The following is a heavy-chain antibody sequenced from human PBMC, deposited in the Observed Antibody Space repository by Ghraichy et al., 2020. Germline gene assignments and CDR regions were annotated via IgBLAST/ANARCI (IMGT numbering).Heavy chain of an antibody. D-gene: IGHD2-2*01. CDR3: ARGGDQPFDY. CDR1: GGSISSGSYY. Sequence: TLSLTCTVSGGSISSGSYYWSWIRQPAGKGLEWIGRIYTSGSTNYNPSLKSRVTISVDTSKNQFSLKLSSVTAADTAVYYCARGGDQPFDYWGQGTLVTVSS. V-gene: IGHV4-61*02. J-gene: IGHJ4*02. CDR2: IYTSGST.